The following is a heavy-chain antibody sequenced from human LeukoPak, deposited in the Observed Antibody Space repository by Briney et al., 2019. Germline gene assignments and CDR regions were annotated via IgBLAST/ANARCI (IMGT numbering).Heavy chain of an antibody. CDR3: ARTMYSSSWYGSNWFDP. D-gene: IGHD6-13*01. CDR2: IYTSGST. Sequence: SETLSLTCTVSGGSISSYYWSWIRQPPGKGLEWIGYIYTSGSTNYNPSLKSRVTISVDTSKNQFSLKLSSVTAADTAVYYCARTMYSSSWYGSNWFDPWGQEPWSPSPQ. CDR1: GGSISSYY. V-gene: IGHV4-4*09. J-gene: IGHJ5*02.